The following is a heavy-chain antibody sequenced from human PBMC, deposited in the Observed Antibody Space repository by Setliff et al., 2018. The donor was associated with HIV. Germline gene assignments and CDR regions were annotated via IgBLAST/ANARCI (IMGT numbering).Heavy chain of an antibody. V-gene: IGHV4-34*01. D-gene: IGHD3-22*01. CDR2: INHSGST. CDR1: GGSISSYY. J-gene: IGHJ4*02. Sequence: SETLSLTCTVSGGSISSYYWSWIRQPPGKGLEWIGQINHSGSTRYNPSLKSRVTISVDTSKNQFSLKMTSVTAADTAVYFCARFNALLGSSTYYDYWGPGLLVTVSS. CDR3: ARFNALLGSSTYYDY.